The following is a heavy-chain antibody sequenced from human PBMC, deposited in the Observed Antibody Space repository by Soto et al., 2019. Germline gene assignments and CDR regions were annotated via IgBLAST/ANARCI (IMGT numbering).Heavy chain of an antibody. V-gene: IGHV3-15*01. CDR3: TTDAYYDFWSGYYELRFDP. D-gene: IGHD3-3*01. Sequence: GGSLRLSCAASGFTFSNAWMSWVRQAPGKGLEWIGRIKSKTDGGTTDYAAPVKGRFTISRDDSKNTLYLQMNSLKTEDTAVYYCTTDAYYDFWSGYYELRFDPWGQGTLVSVSS. J-gene: IGHJ5*02. CDR2: IKSKTDGGTT. CDR1: GFTFSNAW.